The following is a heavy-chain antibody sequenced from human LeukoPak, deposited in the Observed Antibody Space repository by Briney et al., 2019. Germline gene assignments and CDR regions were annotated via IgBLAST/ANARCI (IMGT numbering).Heavy chain of an antibody. J-gene: IGHJ4*02. Sequence: KPSETLSLTCGVYSGSLSDKYWSWIRQPPGKGLEWIGEINPSGRTNYNPSLKSRVTMSIDTSKNQFSLKLSSVTAADTAVYCCARLSGYHFDYWGQGALVTVSS. V-gene: IGHV4-34*01. CDR2: INPSGRT. CDR3: ARLSGYHFDY. D-gene: IGHD5-12*01. CDR1: SGSLSDKY.